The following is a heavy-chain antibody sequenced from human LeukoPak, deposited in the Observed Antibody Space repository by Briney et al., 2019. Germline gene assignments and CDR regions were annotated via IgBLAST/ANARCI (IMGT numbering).Heavy chain of an antibody. J-gene: IGHJ5*02. CDR3: ARAPGGYCSSTSCYVWFDP. D-gene: IGHD2-2*01. CDR1: GFTFSSYS. Sequence: KPGGSLRLSCAASGFTFSSYSMNWVRQAPGKGLEWVSSISSSSSYIYYADSVKGRFTISRDNAKNSLNLQMNSLRAEDTAVYYCARAPGGYCSSTSCYVWFDPWGQGTLVTVSS. CDR2: ISSSSSYI. V-gene: IGHV3-21*01.